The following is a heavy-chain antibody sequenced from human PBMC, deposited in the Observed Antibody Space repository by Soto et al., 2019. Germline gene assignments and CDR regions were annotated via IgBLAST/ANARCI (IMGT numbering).Heavy chain of an antibody. CDR1: GFTFSNAW. CDR3: ARPLSGGRDAFDI. J-gene: IGHJ3*02. D-gene: IGHD2-15*01. V-gene: IGHV3-15*07. Sequence: GFTFSNAWMNWVRQAPGKGLEWVGRIKSKTDGGTTDYAAPVKGRFTISRDDSKNTLYLQMNSLKTEDTAVYYCARPLSGGRDAFDIWGQGTMVTVSS. CDR2: IKSKTDGGTT.